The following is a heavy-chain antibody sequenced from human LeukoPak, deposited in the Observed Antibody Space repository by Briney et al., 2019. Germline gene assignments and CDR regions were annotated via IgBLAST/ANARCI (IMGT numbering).Heavy chain of an antibody. CDR2: ISGSGGST. CDR1: GFTFSSYA. Sequence: GGSLRLSCAASGFTFSSYAMSWVRQAPGKGLEWVSAISGSGGSTYYADSVKGRFTISRDNSKNTLYLQMNSLRAEDTAVYYCAKYLVGYSYGFPSVGDYWGKETLVTVSS. CDR3: AKYLVGYSYGFPSVGDY. D-gene: IGHD5-18*01. V-gene: IGHV3-23*01. J-gene: IGHJ4*02.